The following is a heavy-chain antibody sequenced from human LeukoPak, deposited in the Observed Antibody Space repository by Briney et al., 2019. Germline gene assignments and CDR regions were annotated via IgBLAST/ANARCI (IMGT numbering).Heavy chain of an antibody. CDR3: ARDLDYDILTFYMDV. CDR1: GGSISSYY. V-gene: IGHV4-4*07. D-gene: IGHD3-9*01. J-gene: IGHJ6*03. Sequence: SETLSLTCTVSGGSISSYYWSWIRQPAGKGLEWIGRIYTSGSTNYNPSLKSRVTMSVDTSKNQFSLKLSSVTAADPAVYYCARDLDYDILTFYMDVWGKGTTVTVSS. CDR2: IYTSGST.